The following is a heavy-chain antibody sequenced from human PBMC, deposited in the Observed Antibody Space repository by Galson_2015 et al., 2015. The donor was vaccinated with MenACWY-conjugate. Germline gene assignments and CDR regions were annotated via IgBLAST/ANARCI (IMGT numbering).Heavy chain of an antibody. Sequence: SLRLSCAASGFTFSSFSMNWVRQAPGKGLEWVSSISATSATRYYADSVKGRFTISRDNAKNSLYLQMNSLRAEDTAVYYCARTAGSVAPWGLGTLVTVSS. CDR2: ISATSATR. CDR1: GFTFSSFS. D-gene: IGHD6-13*01. J-gene: IGHJ5*02. CDR3: ARTAGSVAP. V-gene: IGHV3-21*01.